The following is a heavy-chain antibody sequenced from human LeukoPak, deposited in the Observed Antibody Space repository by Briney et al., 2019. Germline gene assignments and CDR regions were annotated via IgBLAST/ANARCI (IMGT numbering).Heavy chain of an antibody. D-gene: IGHD6-19*01. V-gene: IGHV1-2*02. Sequence: ASVNVSCKASGYTFTGYYMHWVRQAPGQGLEWMGWINPNSGGTNYAQKFQGRVTMTRDTSISTAYMELSRLRSDDTAVYYCATLPGGYSSGWHGAFDIWGQGTMVTVSS. CDR1: GYTFTGYY. CDR2: INPNSGGT. J-gene: IGHJ3*02. CDR3: ATLPGGYSSGWHGAFDI.